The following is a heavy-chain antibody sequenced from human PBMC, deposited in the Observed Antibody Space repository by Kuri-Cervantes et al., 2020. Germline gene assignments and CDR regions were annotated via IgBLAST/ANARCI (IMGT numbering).Heavy chain of an antibody. Sequence: GGSLRLSCAASGFTFSSYGMHWVRQAPGKGLEWVAVIWYDGSNKYYADSVKGRFTISRDNSKNTLYLQMNSLRAEDTAVYYCARPTRPDYYYYMDVWGKGTTVTVSS. J-gene: IGHJ6*03. CDR2: IWYDGSNK. D-gene: IGHD4-17*01. CDR1: GFTFSSYG. V-gene: IGHV3-33*01. CDR3: ARPTRPDYYYYMDV.